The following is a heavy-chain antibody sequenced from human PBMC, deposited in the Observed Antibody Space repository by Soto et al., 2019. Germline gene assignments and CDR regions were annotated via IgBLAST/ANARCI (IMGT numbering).Heavy chain of an antibody. Sequence: GGSLRHSCASSGFTFISYGMHWVRQAPGKGLEWVAVISYDGSNKYYADSVKGRFTISRDNSKNTLYLQMNSLRAEDTAVYYCAKDYRIVGATYPFDYWGQGTPVTSPQ. CDR2: ISYDGSNK. J-gene: IGHJ4*02. CDR3: AKDYRIVGATYPFDY. V-gene: IGHV3-30*18. CDR1: GFTFISYG. D-gene: IGHD1-26*01.